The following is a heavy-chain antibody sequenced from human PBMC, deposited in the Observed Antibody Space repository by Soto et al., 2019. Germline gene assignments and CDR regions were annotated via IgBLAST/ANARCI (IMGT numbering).Heavy chain of an antibody. CDR3: ARQYYGSGSYYSPPGVY. CDR2: IYYSGST. J-gene: IGHJ4*02. CDR1: GGSISSSSYY. V-gene: IGHV4-39*01. Sequence: PSETLSLTCTVSGGSISSSSYYWGWIRQPPWKGLEWIGSIYYSGSTYYNPSLKSRVTISVDTSKNQFSLKLSSVTAADTAVYYCARQYYGSGSYYSPPGVYWGQGXLVTVYS. D-gene: IGHD3-10*01.